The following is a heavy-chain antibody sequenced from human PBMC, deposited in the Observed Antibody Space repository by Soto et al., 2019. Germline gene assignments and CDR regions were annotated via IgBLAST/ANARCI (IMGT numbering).Heavy chain of an antibody. J-gene: IGHJ5*02. Sequence: QVQLVQSGAEVKKPGSSVKVSCKASGGTFSSYTISWVRQAPGQGLEWMGRIIPILGIANYAQKFQGRVTITADKSTSTAYMELSSLRSEDPAVYYGARAPLDSSGYCPWGPGTLVTVSS. V-gene: IGHV1-69*02. D-gene: IGHD3-22*01. CDR2: IIPILGIA. CDR1: GGTFSSYT. CDR3: ARAPLDSSGYCP.